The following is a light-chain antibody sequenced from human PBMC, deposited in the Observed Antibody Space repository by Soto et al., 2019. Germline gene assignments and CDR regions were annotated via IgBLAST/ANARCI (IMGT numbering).Light chain of an antibody. CDR1: QSISSW. CDR2: SAS. V-gene: IGKV1-39*01. J-gene: IGKJ1*01. Sequence: DIQMPQSPSTLSASVGDRVTITCRASQSISSWLAWYQQKPGKAPKLLICSASSLQSGVPSRFSGSGSGTDFTLTISSLQPEDFATYYCQQSYSTPPTFGQGTKVDIK. CDR3: QQSYSTPPT.